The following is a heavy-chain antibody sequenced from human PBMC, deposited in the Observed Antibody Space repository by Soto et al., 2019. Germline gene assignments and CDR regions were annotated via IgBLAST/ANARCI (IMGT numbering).Heavy chain of an antibody. CDR3: ATKSPSSNQGWAFAMDV. CDR2: TFSGGST. J-gene: IGHJ6*02. D-gene: IGHD1-26*01. V-gene: IGHV3-53*02. CDR1: GFTVTTNY. Sequence: EVQLVETGGGLIQPGGSLRLSCLASGFTVTTNYMIWVRQPPGKGLEWVSTTFSGGSTNYADSVRGRFSISRDNTKHTVYLQRNNLRVADTAVYYCATKSPSSNQGWAFAMDVWGQGTTVSVSS.